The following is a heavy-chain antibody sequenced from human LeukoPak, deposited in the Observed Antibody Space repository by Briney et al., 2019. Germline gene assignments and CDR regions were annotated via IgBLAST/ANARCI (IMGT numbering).Heavy chain of an antibody. V-gene: IGHV3-23*01. CDR3: AKSGYSSSWSNAAMYNWFDP. J-gene: IGHJ5*02. CDR1: GFTFSSYG. Sequence: GGSLRLSCAASGFTFSSYGLNWVRQAPGKGLEWVSVISGSGGSTYYADSVKGRFTISRDNSKNTLYLQMNSLRAEDTAVYYCAKSGYSSSWSNAAMYNWFDPWGQGTLVTVSS. CDR2: ISGSGGST. D-gene: IGHD6-13*01.